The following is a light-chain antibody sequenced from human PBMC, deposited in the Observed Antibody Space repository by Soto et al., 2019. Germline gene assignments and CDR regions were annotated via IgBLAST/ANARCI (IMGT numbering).Light chain of an antibody. V-gene: IGLV2-14*01. J-gene: IGLJ2*01. CDR1: SSDVGGYNY. CDR2: DVS. Sequence: SALTQPDSVSGSPGQSITISCTGTSSDVGGYNYVSWYQQHPGKAPKLMIYDVSNRPSGVSNRFSGSKSVNTASLTISGLQAEDEADYYCSSYTSSSTPVVFGGGTKLTVL. CDR3: SSYTSSSTPVV.